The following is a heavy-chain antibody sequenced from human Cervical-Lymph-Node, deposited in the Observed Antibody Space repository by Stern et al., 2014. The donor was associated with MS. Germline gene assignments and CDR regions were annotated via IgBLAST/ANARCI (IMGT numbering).Heavy chain of an antibody. CDR3: ARRTGGDYDLFDY. D-gene: IGHD4-17*01. Sequence: VQLVQSGSELKKPGASVKVSCKASGYTFTNYAINWVRQAPGQGLEWMGWINTNTGNPTYAQGFTGRFVFSLDTSANTAYLHFSSLKAEDTALYYCARRTGGDYDLFDYWGQGTLVTVSS. V-gene: IGHV7-4-1*02. J-gene: IGHJ4*02. CDR1: GYTFTNYA. CDR2: INTNTGNP.